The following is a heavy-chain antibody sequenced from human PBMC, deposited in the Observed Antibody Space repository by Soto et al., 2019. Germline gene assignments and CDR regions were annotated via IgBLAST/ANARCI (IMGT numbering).Heavy chain of an antibody. V-gene: IGHV3-23*01. CDR3: AKDISTSGSVTSRVSFDY. D-gene: IGHD1-1*01. Sequence: GSLRLSCAASGFTFSSYAMSWVRQAPGKGLEWVSAISGSGGTTYYADSVKGRFTISRDNSKNTLYLQMNSLRAEDTAVYYCAKDISTSGSVTSRVSFDYWGQGTLVTVSS. J-gene: IGHJ4*02. CDR1: GFTFSSYA. CDR2: ISGSGGTT.